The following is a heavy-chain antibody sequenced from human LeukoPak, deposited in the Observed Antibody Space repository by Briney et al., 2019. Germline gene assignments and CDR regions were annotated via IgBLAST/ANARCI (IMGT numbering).Heavy chain of an antibody. CDR3: ARDRSPTVTTRIFDY. CDR2: IYYSGST. D-gene: IGHD4-17*01. Sequence: SQTLSLTCTVSGGSISSGDYYWSWIRQPPGKGLEWIGYIYYSGSTYYNPSLKSRVTISVDTSKNQFSLKLSSVTAAGTAVYYCARDRSPTVTTRIFDYWGQGTLVTVSS. V-gene: IGHV4-30-4*01. J-gene: IGHJ4*02. CDR1: GGSISSGDYY.